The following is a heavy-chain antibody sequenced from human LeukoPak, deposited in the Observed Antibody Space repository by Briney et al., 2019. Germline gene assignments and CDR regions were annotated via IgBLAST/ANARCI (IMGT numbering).Heavy chain of an antibody. CDR2: INHSGST. D-gene: IGHD3-3*01. V-gene: IGHV4-34*01. CDR1: GGSFSGYY. CDR3: ARGPITIFGVVIISHGMDV. J-gene: IGHJ6*02. Sequence: SETLSLTCAVDGGSFSGYYWSWIRQPPGKGLEWIGEINHSGSTNYNPSLKSRVTISVDTSKNQFSLKLSSVTAADTAVYYCARGPITIFGVVIISHGMDVWGQGTTVTVSS.